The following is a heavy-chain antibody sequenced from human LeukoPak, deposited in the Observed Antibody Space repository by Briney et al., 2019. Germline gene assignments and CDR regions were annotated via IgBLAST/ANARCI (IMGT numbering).Heavy chain of an antibody. CDR2: ISYDGSNK. CDR3: AKRYSGYDLVDY. J-gene: IGHJ4*02. D-gene: IGHD5-12*01. V-gene: IGHV3-30*18. CDR1: GFTFSSYG. Sequence: LRLSXAASGFTFSSYGMHWVRQAPGKGLEWVAVISYDGSNKYYADSVKGRFTISRDNSKNTLYLQMNSLRAEDTAVYYCAKRYSGYDLVDYWGQGTLVTVSS.